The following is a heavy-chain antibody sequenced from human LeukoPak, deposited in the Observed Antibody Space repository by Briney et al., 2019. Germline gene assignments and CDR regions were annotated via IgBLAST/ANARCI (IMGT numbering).Heavy chain of an antibody. J-gene: IGHJ3*01. D-gene: IGHD3-9*01. V-gene: IGHV4-30-4*01. CDR1: GGAISRSNYY. Sequence: PSQTLSLTCIVSGGAISRSNYYWSWIRQPPGKGLEWIGYIYYTGSTYYDPSLKSRLTMSIDTSKNRFSLKLTSVTAADTALYYCATSGRLVLDAFDVWGQGSMVTVSS. CDR2: IYYTGST. CDR3: ATSGRLVLDAFDV.